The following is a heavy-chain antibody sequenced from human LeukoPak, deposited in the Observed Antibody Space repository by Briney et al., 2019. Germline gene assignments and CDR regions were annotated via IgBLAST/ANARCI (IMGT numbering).Heavy chain of an antibody. Sequence: PGGSLRLSCASSRFTFSYFAMHWVRQAPGKGLEWVAVLSDDVSNKFDAESVKGRFTMSRDNSKNTLYLQMNSLRAEDTAFYYCAKDPHSSSWYYFDSWGQGTLVTVSS. D-gene: IGHD6-13*01. CDR1: RFTFSYFA. V-gene: IGHV3-30*18. CDR2: LSDDVSNK. CDR3: AKDPHSSSWYYFDS. J-gene: IGHJ4*02.